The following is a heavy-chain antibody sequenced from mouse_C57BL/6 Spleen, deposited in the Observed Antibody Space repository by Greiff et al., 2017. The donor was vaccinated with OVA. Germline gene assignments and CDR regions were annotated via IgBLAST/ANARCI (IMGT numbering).Heavy chain of an antibody. D-gene: IGHD4-1*01. CDR2: IYPSDSET. V-gene: IGHV1-61*01. CDR1: GYTFTSYW. Sequence: QVQLQQSGAELVRPGSSVKLSCKASGYTFTSYWMDWVKQRPGQGLEWIGNIYPSDSETHYNQKFKDKATLTVDKSSSTAYMQLSSLTSEDSAVYYCARELGDDCDDWGQGTTLTVSS. CDR3: ARELGDDCDD. J-gene: IGHJ2*01.